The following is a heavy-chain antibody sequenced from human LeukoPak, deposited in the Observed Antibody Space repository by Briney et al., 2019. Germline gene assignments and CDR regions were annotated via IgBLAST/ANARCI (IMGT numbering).Heavy chain of an antibody. V-gene: IGHV5-51*01. Sequence: RGESLKISCKGSGYSFTSYWMGWVRQMPGKGLEWMGIIYPGDSDTRYSPSFQGQVTISADKSISTAYLQWSSLKASDTAMYYCARNRLDSSGYKNDYYYMDVWGKGTTVTVSS. CDR3: ARNRLDSSGYKNDYYYMDV. D-gene: IGHD3-22*01. CDR1: GYSFTSYW. CDR2: IYPGDSDT. J-gene: IGHJ6*03.